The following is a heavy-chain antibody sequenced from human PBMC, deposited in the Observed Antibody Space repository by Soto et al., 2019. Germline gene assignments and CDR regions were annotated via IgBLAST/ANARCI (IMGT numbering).Heavy chain of an antibody. CDR3: ARVAYSSGWPPTFYGMDV. D-gene: IGHD6-19*01. J-gene: IGHJ6*02. Sequence: SETLSLTCTVSGGSISSYDWSWIRQPPGKGLEWIGYIYYSGSTNYNPSLKSRVTISVDTSKNQFSLKLSSVTAADTAVYYCARVAYSSGWPPTFYGMDVWGQGTTVTVSS. CDR1: GGSISSYD. V-gene: IGHV4-59*01. CDR2: IYYSGST.